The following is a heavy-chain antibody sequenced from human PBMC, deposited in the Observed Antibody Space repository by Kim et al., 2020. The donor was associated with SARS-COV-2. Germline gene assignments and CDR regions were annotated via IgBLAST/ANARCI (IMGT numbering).Heavy chain of an antibody. D-gene: IGHD6-6*01. J-gene: IGHJ6*01. V-gene: IGHV3-53*01. CDR3: ARGSSSSLRSYYYGMGV. CDR1: GFTVSSNY. Sequence: GGSLRLSCAASGFTVSSNYMSWVRQAPGKGLEWVSVLYSGGSTYYEASVKGRFTISRDNSKNTLYLQMNSLRAADTAVYYCARGSSSSLRSYYYGMGVWG. CDR2: LYSGGST.